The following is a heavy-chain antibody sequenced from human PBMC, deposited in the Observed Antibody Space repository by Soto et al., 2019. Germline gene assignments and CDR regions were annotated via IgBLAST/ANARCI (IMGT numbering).Heavy chain of an antibody. Sequence: SETPSLTCTVSGGSISSSSYYWGWIRQSPGKGLEWIGCIYHSGSTYYNPSLKSRVTISVDRSKNQFSLKLSSVTAADTAVYYCARVPDRWGQGTLVTVSS. CDR3: ARVPDR. V-gene: IGHV4-39*07. J-gene: IGHJ5*02. CDR1: GGSISSSSYY. CDR2: IYHSGST. D-gene: IGHD2-2*01.